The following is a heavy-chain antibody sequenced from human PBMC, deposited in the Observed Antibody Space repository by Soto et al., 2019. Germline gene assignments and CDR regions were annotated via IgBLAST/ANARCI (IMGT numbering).Heavy chain of an antibody. V-gene: IGHV4-31*03. J-gene: IGHJ3*02. CDR1: GGSISSGGYY. D-gene: IGHD3-22*01. Sequence: QVQLKESGPGLVKPSQTLSLTCTVSGGSISSGGYYWSWIRQHPGKGLEWIGYIYYSGSTYYNPSLKSRVTIAVDTSKTQFSLKLRSVTAADTAVYYCASDDRNYDSSGYPTLDAFDIWGQGTMVTVSS. CDR3: ASDDRNYDSSGYPTLDAFDI. CDR2: IYYSGST.